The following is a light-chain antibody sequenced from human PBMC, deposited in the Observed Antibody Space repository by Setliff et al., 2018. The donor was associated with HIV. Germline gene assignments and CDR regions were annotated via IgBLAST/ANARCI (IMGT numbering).Light chain of an antibody. CDR3: QQYFSTPTWT. J-gene: IGKJ1*01. CDR2: WAS. V-gene: IGKV4-1*01. CDR1: QSVLYRSNSRNY. Sequence: DIVMTQSPDSLAVSLGERATIKCKSSQSVLYRSNSRNYLAWYQQKPGQPPKLLIYWASTRESGVPDRFSGSGSGTDFTLTISSLQAEDVAVYYCQQYFSTPTWTFGQGTKVDIK.